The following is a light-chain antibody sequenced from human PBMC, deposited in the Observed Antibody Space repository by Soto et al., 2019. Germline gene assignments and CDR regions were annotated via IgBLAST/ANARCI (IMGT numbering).Light chain of an antibody. Sequence: DIVMTQSPLSLPVTPGEPASISCRSSQSLLHSNGYNYLDWYLQKPGQSPQLLIYLGSNRASGVPGRFSGSGSGTDFTLKISRVEAEDVGVYYCMQDIQTPYTFGQGTKLEIK. CDR1: QSLLHSNGYNY. CDR2: LGS. V-gene: IGKV2-28*01. CDR3: MQDIQTPYT. J-gene: IGKJ2*01.